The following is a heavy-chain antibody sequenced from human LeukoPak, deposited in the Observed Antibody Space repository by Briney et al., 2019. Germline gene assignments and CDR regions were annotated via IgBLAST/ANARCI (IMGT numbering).Heavy chain of an antibody. CDR2: INSDGSTT. V-gene: IGHV3-74*03. CDR3: ARDSGTGSAWYPIDY. J-gene: IGHJ4*02. D-gene: IGHD6-19*01. Sequence: GGSLRLSCAASGFTFRSYWMHWARQAPGKGLVWVSRINSDGSTTAYADSVKGRFTISRDNAENTLYLQMNSLRAEDTAVYYCARDSGTGSAWYPIDYWGQGTLVTVSS. CDR1: GFTFRSYW.